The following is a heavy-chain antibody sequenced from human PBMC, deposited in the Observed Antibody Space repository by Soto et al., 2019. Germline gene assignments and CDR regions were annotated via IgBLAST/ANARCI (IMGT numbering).Heavy chain of an antibody. CDR1: GGTFSKFV. CDR3: ASREGVAGPATYISPGYYFDC. CDR2: IIPLFGTT. J-gene: IGHJ4*02. Sequence: QVQLVQSGAEVKKPGSSVKVSCRASGGTFSKFVVSWVRQAPGQGLEWMGGIIPLFGTTNYAQKFQGRVTITADKSTTTAYMDLSSLRSDDTAVYYCASREGVAGPATYISPGYYFDCWGQGTLVTVSS. D-gene: IGHD2-15*01. V-gene: IGHV1-69*06.